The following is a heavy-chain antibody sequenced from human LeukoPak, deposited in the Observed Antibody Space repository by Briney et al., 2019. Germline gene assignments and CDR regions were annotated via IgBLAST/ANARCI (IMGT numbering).Heavy chain of an antibody. CDR2: IYYSGST. D-gene: IGHD3-9*01. Sequence: SETLSLTCTVSGGSISSYYWSWIRQPPGKGLEWIGYIYYSGSTNYNPSLKSRVTISVDTSKNQFSLKLSSVTAADTAVYYWARRVYDILTGYDAFDIWGQGTMVTVSS. CDR1: GGSISSYY. V-gene: IGHV4-59*08. CDR3: ARRVYDILTGYDAFDI. J-gene: IGHJ3*02.